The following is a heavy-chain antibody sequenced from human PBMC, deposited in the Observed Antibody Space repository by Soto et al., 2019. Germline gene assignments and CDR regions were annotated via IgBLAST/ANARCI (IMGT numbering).Heavy chain of an antibody. Sequence: VQLQESGPGLVKPSQTLSLTCTVSGGSISSGGYYWSWIRQHPGKGLEWIGYIYYGGSTYYNPSPKCRVTFSVDTSKNQFSLKLTSVTGADTAVYYCARVGYCSGGSCYGYYYYYGMDVWGQGTTVTVSS. D-gene: IGHD2-15*01. CDR1: GGSISSGGYY. V-gene: IGHV4-31*03. CDR2: IYYGGST. J-gene: IGHJ6*02. CDR3: ARVGYCSGGSCYGYYYYYGMDV.